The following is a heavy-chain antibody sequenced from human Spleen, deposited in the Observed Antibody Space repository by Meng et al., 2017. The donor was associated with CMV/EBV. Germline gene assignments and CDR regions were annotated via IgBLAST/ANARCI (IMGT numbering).Heavy chain of an antibody. Sequence: SITNTNSWWGWLRQPPERGVGWIGVIYNTGSTYYSPSLESRLPITVDPSKNQFSLGLASVTAADMAVYFCASLYFESEDPVYYFDHWGQGALVTVSS. CDR2: IYNTGST. CDR3: ASLYFESEDPVYYFDH. CDR1: SITNTNSW. J-gene: IGHJ4*02. D-gene: IGHD3-3*01. V-gene: IGHV4-39*07.